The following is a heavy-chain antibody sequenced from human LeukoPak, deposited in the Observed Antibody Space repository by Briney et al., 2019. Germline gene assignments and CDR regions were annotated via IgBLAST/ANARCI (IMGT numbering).Heavy chain of an antibody. V-gene: IGHV3-21*01. CDR2: ISSSSSYI. D-gene: IGHD3-10*01. CDR3: ARGPMVRGVFIRRSKSGYFDY. CDR1: GFTFSSYS. J-gene: IGHJ4*02. Sequence: TGGSLRLSCAASGFTFSSYSLNWVRQAPGKGLEWVSSISSSSSYIYYADSVKGRFTISRDNAKNSLYLQMNSLRAEDTAVYYCARGPMVRGVFIRRSKSGYFDYWGQGTLVTVSS.